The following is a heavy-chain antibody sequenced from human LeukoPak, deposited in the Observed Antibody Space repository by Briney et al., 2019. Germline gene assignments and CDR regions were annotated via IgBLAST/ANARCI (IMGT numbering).Heavy chain of an antibody. CDR2: FDPEDGET. CDR3: ATLNYYGSGSQDY. J-gene: IGHJ4*02. D-gene: IGHD3-10*01. Sequence: ASVKVSCKVSGYTLTELSMHWVRQAPGKGLEWMGGFDPEDGETIYAQKFQGRGTMTEDTSTDTAYMELSSLRSEDTAVYYCATLNYYGSGSQDYWGQGTLVTVSS. V-gene: IGHV1-24*01. CDR1: GYTLTELS.